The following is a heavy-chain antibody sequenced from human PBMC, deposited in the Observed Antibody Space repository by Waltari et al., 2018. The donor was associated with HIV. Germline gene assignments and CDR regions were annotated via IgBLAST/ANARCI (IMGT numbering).Heavy chain of an antibody. Sequence: QVHLVESGGDLVKPGGSVILSCVGSGLTFSDYYMTWIRQAPGKRLEGVSYIAVSSAYTNYGDSVKGRFTMSRDDAKKSLFLQINSLRPEDTAVYYCARVARGLRQGSVDIWGQGTMVTVSS. J-gene: IGHJ3*02. CDR1: GLTFSDYY. CDR3: ARVARGLRQGSVDI. V-gene: IGHV3-11*05. CDR2: IAVSSAYT. D-gene: IGHD2-15*01.